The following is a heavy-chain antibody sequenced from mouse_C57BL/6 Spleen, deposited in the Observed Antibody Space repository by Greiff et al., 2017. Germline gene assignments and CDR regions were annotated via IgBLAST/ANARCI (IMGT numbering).Heavy chain of an antibody. Sequence: EVMLVESGGGLVKPGGSLTLSCAASGFTFSDYGMHWVRQAPEKGLVWVAYISSGTSTIYYADTVKGRFTISRDNAKNTLFLQMTSLRSEDTAMYYCARSYYDYDGFAYWGQGTLVTVSA. J-gene: IGHJ3*01. CDR2: ISSGTSTI. D-gene: IGHD2-4*01. CDR3: ARSYYDYDGFAY. CDR1: GFTFSDYG. V-gene: IGHV5-17*01.